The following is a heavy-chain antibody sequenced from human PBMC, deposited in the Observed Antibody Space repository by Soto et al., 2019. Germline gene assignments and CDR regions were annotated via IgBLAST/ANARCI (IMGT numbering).Heavy chain of an antibody. CDR3: VGLLLGY. CDR2: IKEDGSET. Sequence: EVQLVDSGGDLVQPGGSLSLSCAASGFTFSRYWMNWVRQAPGKGLEWVASIKEDGSETHYVDSVEGRFTISRDNAKNSLYLQMNRLRAEDSAVSYCVGLLLGYWAQGTLVTVSS. CDR1: GFTFSRYW. D-gene: IGHD2-15*01. V-gene: IGHV3-7*01. J-gene: IGHJ4*02.